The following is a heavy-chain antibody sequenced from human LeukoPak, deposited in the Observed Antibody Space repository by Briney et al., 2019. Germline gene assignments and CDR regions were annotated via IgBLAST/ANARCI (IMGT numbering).Heavy chain of an antibody. CDR2: INHSGST. D-gene: IGHD3-3*01. J-gene: IGHJ3*02. CDR1: GGSFSGYY. Sequence: PSETLSLTCAVYGGSFSGYYWSWIRQPPGKGLEWIGEINHSGSTNYNPSLKSRVTISVDTSKNQFSLKLSSVTAADTAVYYCARGDNYDFWSGPLDAFDIWGQGTMVTVSS. CDR3: ARGDNYDFWSGPLDAFDI. V-gene: IGHV4-34*01.